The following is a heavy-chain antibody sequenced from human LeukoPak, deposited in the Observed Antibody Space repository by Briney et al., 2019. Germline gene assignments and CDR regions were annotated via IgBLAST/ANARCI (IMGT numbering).Heavy chain of an antibody. V-gene: IGHV4-59*01. D-gene: IGHD6-19*01. CDR3: ARAEEWLVFDY. J-gene: IGHJ4*02. CDR1: DGSINSYY. Sequence: SETLSLTCSVSDGSINSYYWSWIRQPPGKGLEWIGYIYYSGSTNYNPSLKSRVTISVDTSKNQFSLKLSSVTAADTAVYYCARAEEWLVFDYWGQGTLVTVSS. CDR2: IYYSGST.